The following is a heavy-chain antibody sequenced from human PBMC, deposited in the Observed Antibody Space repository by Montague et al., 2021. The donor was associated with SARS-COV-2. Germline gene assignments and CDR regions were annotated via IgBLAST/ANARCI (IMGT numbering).Heavy chain of an antibody. Sequence: SLRLSCAASGFTFSSYRVNWVRQAPGKGLDWISCISGSTNIIYYADSVKGRFTISRDNARNSLYLQMNSLRVDDTAVYYCAKDLVLRAARPDALDVWGQGTVVTVSS. V-gene: IGHV3-48*04. CDR3: AKDLVLRAARPDALDV. D-gene: IGHD6-6*01. J-gene: IGHJ3*01. CDR2: ISGSTNII. CDR1: GFTFSSYR.